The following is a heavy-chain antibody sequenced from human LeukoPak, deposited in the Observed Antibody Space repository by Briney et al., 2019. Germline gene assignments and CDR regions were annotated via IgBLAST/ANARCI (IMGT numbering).Heavy chain of an antibody. CDR2: IDPSDSYT. J-gene: IGHJ6*02. CDR1: GSSFTSYW. V-gene: IGHV5-10-1*01. Sequence: GESLKISCKGSGSSFTSYWISWVRQMPGKGLEWMGRIDPSDSYTNYSPSFQGHVTISADKSTSTAYLQWSSLKASDTAMYYCARHEGSSASGTDYYYGMDVWGQGTTVTVSS. CDR3: ARHEGSSASGTDYYYGMDV. D-gene: IGHD6-6*01.